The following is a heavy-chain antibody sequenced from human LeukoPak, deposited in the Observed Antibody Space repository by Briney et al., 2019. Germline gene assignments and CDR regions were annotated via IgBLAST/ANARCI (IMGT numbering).Heavy chain of an antibody. CDR3: AGGATFRGTYYMDV. Sequence: SSETLSLTCIVSGGPISTHYWSWSRQPPGKGLEWIGYNDYSGSTNYNPSLKSRVTISVDTSKNQFSLKLNSVTVADTAVYYCAGGATFRGTYYMDVWGKGTTVTVSS. V-gene: IGHV4-59*11. D-gene: IGHD3-10*01. J-gene: IGHJ6*03. CDR2: NDYSGST. CDR1: GGPISTHY.